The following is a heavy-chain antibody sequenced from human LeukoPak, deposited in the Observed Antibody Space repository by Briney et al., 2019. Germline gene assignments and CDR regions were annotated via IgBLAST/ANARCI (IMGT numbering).Heavy chain of an antibody. CDR3: ASLSYCSSTSCYVGYFDY. CDR2: IYYSGGT. V-gene: IGHV4-59*08. D-gene: IGHD2-2*01. CDR1: GGSISSYY. J-gene: IGHJ4*02. Sequence: PSETLSLTCTASGGSISSYYWSWIRQPPGKGLEWIGYIYYSGGTNYNPSLKSRVTISVDTSKNQFSLKLSSVTAADTAVYYCASLSYCSSTSCYVGYFDYWGQGTLVTVSS.